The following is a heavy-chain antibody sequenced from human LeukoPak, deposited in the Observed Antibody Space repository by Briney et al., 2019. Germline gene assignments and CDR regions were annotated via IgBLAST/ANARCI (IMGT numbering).Heavy chain of an antibody. Sequence: SETLSLTCAVYGGSFSGYYWSWIRQPPGKGLEWIGEINHSGSTNYNPSLKSRVTISVDTSKNQFSLKLSSVTAADTAVYYCARDGQLGFDYWGQGTLVTVSS. V-gene: IGHV4-34*01. D-gene: IGHD1-1*01. J-gene: IGHJ4*02. CDR1: GGSFSGYY. CDR2: INHSGST. CDR3: ARDGQLGFDY.